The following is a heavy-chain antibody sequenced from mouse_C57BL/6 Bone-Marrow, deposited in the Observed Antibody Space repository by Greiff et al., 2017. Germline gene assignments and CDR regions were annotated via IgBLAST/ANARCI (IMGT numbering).Heavy chain of an antibody. CDR3: ASHDGYFYWYFDV. Sequence: VQLQQSGGDLVKPGGSLKLSCAASGFTFSSYGMSWVRQTPDKRLEWVATISSGGSYTYYPDSVKGRFTISRDNAKNTLYLQMSRLKAEDTAMYYCASHDGYFYWYFDVWGTGTTVTVSS. CDR1: GFTFSSYG. CDR2: ISSGGSYT. D-gene: IGHD2-3*01. J-gene: IGHJ1*03. V-gene: IGHV5-6*01.